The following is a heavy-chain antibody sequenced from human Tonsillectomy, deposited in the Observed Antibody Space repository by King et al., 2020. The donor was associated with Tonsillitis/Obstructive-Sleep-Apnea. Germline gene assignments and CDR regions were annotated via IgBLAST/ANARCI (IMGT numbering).Heavy chain of an antibody. Sequence: VQLQESGPGLVKPSQTLSLSCTVSGGSISSGGYYWSWIRQHPGKGLECIGYIYYSGTTYYNPSLKSRVTISVDTSKNQFSLKLSSVTAADTAVYYCARGDDYYYGMDVWGQGTTVTVSS. V-gene: IGHV4-31*03. CDR3: ARGDDYYYGMDV. CDR1: GGSISSGGYY. CDR2: IYYSGTT. J-gene: IGHJ6*02.